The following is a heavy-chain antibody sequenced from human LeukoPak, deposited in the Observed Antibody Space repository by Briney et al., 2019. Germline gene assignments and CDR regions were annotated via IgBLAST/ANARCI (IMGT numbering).Heavy chain of an antibody. Sequence: QSGGSLRLSCAASGFTFSSYAMSWVRQAPGKGLEWVSGLTGSGGNTYYADSVKGRFTISRDNSKNTLSLQMNSLRAEDAAVYYCVKFRGIQHYNYYMDVWGKGTTVTVSS. V-gene: IGHV3-23*01. J-gene: IGHJ6*03. CDR2: LTGSGGNT. CDR1: GFTFSSYA. CDR3: VKFRGIQHYNYYMDV. D-gene: IGHD3-10*01.